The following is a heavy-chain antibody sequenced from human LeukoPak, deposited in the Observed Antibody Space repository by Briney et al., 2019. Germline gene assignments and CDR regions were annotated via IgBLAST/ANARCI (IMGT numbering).Heavy chain of an antibody. D-gene: IGHD3-22*01. CDR1: GFTFSSYA. CDR3: AKDEGYDSSGPSLGMDV. V-gene: IGHV3-23*01. Sequence: GGSLRLSCAVSGFTFSSYAMSWVRQAPGKGLEWVSAISGSSGSTYYADPVRGRFTISRDNSKNSLYLQMNSLRAEDTALYYCAKDEGYDSSGPSLGMDVWGQGTTVTVSS. CDR2: ISGSSGST. J-gene: IGHJ6*02.